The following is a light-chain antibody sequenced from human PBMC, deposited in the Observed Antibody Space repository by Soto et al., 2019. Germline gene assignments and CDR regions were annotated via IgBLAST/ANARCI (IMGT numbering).Light chain of an antibody. CDR3: QAWDSSTYV. CDR2: QDS. V-gene: IGLV3-1*01. CDR1: KLGDKY. J-gene: IGLJ1*01. Sequence: YELTQPPSVSVSPGQTASITCSGDKLGDKYACWYQQKPGQSPVLVIYQDSKRPSGIPERFSGSNSGNTATLTISGTQAMDEADYYCQAWDSSTYVFGSGTKVTVL.